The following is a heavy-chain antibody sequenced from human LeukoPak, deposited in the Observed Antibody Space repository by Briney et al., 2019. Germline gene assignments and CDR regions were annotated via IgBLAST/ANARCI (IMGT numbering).Heavy chain of an antibody. V-gene: IGHV3-23*01. D-gene: IGHD2-8*01. J-gene: IGHJ5*02. CDR3: AKDHYCSNSDCNPTLFVT. CDR2: LSGSGGNT. Sequence: GGSLRLSCAASGFTFANYGMSWVRQAPGKGLEWVSGLSGSGGNTYYADSVKGRFTISRDNSQNTLYLQMNSLRADDTAIYYCAKDHYCSNSDCNPTLFVTWGQGTLVTVSS. CDR1: GFTFANYG.